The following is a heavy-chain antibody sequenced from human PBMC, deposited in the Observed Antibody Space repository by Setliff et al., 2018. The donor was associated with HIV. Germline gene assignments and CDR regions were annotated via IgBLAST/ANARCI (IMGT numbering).Heavy chain of an antibody. CDR1: GYTFTDYY. J-gene: IGHJ5*02. V-gene: IGHV1-2*06. Sequence: ASVKVSCKASGYTFTDYYIHWVRQAPGQGLEWMGRVIPNGGATIYAQKFQGRITMTSDTSKNQFSLKLSSVTAADTAVYYCARLGDYGSGGWFDPWGQGTLVTVSS. D-gene: IGHD3-10*01. CDR3: ARLGDYGSGGWFDP. CDR2: VIPNGGAT.